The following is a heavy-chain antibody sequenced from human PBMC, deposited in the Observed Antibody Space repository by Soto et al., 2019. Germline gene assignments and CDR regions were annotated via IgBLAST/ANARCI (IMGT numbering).Heavy chain of an antibody. CDR1: GGTFSSYA. V-gene: IGHV1-69*12. Sequence: QVQLVQSGAEVKKPGSSVKVSCKASGGTFSSYAFSWVRQAPGQGLEWMGGIIPISGTANHAQKFQGRVTITADESTXXXXXXXXXXXXXXXAXXXCARVPYCGGDCQRYYFDYWGQGTLVTVSS. J-gene: IGHJ4*02. CDR2: IIPISGTA. CDR3: ARVPYCGGDCQRYYFDY. D-gene: IGHD2-21*02.